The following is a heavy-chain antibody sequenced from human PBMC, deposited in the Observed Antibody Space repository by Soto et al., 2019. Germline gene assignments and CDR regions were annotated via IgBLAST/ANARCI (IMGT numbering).Heavy chain of an antibody. CDR3: ARCDGSATYCFFFAY. D-gene: IGHD3-10*01. Sequence: ESGGGLVPSGGSLTLSCAASGFTVSNSYMSWVRQAPGKGLEWVSAIYSGGSTYYADSVKGRFTISRDNSRNTLYLQMNSLRAEDTAVYFCARCDGSATYCFFFAYWGQGTPVTVSS. J-gene: IGHJ4*02. V-gene: IGHV3-66*01. CDR1: GFTVSNSY. CDR2: IYSGGST.